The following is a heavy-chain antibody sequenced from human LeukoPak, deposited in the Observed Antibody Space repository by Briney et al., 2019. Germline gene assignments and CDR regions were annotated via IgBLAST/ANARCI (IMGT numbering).Heavy chain of an antibody. CDR1: GFTFSSYS. J-gene: IGHJ4*02. Sequence: GGSLRLSCAASGFTFSSYSMNWVRQAPGKGLEWVSSISSSSYIYYADSVKGRCTISRDNAKNSLYLQMNSLRAEDTAVYYCARDIVATIGAFDYWGQGTLVTVSS. D-gene: IGHD5-12*01. V-gene: IGHV3-21*01. CDR2: ISSSSYI. CDR3: ARDIVATIGAFDY.